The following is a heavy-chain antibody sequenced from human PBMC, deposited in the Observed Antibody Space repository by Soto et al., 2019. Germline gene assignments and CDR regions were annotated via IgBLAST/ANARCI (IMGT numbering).Heavy chain of an antibody. V-gene: IGHV4-59*01. CDR1: GGSISSYY. CDR3: ARDPLSEHYGMDV. Sequence: QVQLQESGPGLVKPSETLSLTCTVSGGSISSYYWTWIRQPPGKGLEWIGYIYYGGSTNYNPSLNSRVTISVDTSKNLFSLKLSSVTAADTAVYYCARDPLSEHYGMDVWGQGTTVTVSS. D-gene: IGHD1-1*01. J-gene: IGHJ6*02. CDR2: IYYGGST.